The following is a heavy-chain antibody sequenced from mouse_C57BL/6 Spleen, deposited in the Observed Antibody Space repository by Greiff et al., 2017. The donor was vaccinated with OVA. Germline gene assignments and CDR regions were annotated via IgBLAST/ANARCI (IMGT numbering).Heavy chain of an antibody. CDR2: INPNNGGT. D-gene: IGHD1-1*01. Sequence: EVQLQESGPELVKPGASVKMSCKASGYTFTDYNMHWVKQSHGKSLEWIGYINPNNGGTSYNQKFKGKATLTVNKSASTAYMELRSLTSEDSAVYYCARYYYGSRSRYYFDYWGQGTTLTVSS. CDR1: GYTFTDYN. CDR3: ARYYYGSRSRYYFDY. J-gene: IGHJ2*01. V-gene: IGHV1-22*01.